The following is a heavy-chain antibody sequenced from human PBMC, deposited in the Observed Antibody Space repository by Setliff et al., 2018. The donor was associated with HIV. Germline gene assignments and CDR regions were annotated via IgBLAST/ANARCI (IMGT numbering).Heavy chain of an antibody. Sequence: AESLKISCQCSGFNFLAHWIGCVRQVPEQGLEWLGIVYPGDSDTRYNPSFEGQVTVSAYKTITTAYLQLTSLKASDTAMYYCARSYGDYDDFDYWGQGTLVTVSS. CDR1: GFNFLAHW. V-gene: IGHV5-51*01. J-gene: IGHJ4*02. D-gene: IGHD4-17*01. CDR2: VYPGDSDT. CDR3: ARSYGDYDDFDY.